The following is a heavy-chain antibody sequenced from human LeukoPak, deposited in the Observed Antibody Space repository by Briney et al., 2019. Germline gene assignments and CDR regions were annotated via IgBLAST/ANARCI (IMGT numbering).Heavy chain of an antibody. V-gene: IGHV4-30-4*01. Sequence: SETLSLTCTVSGGSISSGDYYWSWIRQPPGKGLEWIGYIYYSGSTYYNPSLKSRVTISVDTSKNQFSLKPSSVTAADTAVYYCAREVAGEGHLDYWGQGTLVTVSS. CDR1: GGSISSGDYY. J-gene: IGHJ4*02. CDR2: IYYSGST. D-gene: IGHD5-12*01. CDR3: AREVAGEGHLDY.